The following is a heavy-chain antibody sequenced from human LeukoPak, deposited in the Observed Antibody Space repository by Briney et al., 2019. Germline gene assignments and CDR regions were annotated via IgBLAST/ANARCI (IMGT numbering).Heavy chain of an antibody. CDR3: ARLGARQMLEN. CDR1: EFTFSSYW. CDR2: IKQDGGQI. J-gene: IGHJ4*02. Sequence: GGSLRLSCAASEFTFSSYWMSWVRQAPGKGLEWVANIKQDGGQIYYLESVKGRFTVSRDNAKNSLYLQMNSLRAEDTAVYYCARLGARQMLENWGQGTLVTVSS. V-gene: IGHV3-7*01. D-gene: IGHD3-16*01.